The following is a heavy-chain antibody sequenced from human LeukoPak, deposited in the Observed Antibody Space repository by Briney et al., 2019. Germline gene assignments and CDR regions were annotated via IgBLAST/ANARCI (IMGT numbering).Heavy chain of an antibody. D-gene: IGHD2-2*01. V-gene: IGHV1-18*01. J-gene: IGHJ4*02. Sequence: RASVKVSCKASGYTFTSYGISWVRQAPGQGHEWMGWISAYNGNTNYAQKLQGRVTMTTDISTSTAYMELRSLRSDDTAVYYCARDIVVVPAATDYFDYWGQGTLVTVSS. CDR2: ISAYNGNT. CDR3: ARDIVVVPAATDYFDY. CDR1: GYTFTSYG.